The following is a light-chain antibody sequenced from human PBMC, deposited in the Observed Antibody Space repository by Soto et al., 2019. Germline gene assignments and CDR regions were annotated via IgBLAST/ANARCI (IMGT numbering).Light chain of an antibody. CDR3: SSYTSSSTYVG. CDR2: DVR. Sequence: QSALTQPASVSGSPGQSITISCTGTSSDVGGYNYVSWYQQHPGKAPKLMIYDVRNRPSGVSNRFSGSKSGKTASLTISGLQAEDEADYYCSSYTSSSTYVGFGGGTKVTV. V-gene: IGLV2-14*01. CDR1: SSDVGGYNY. J-gene: IGLJ2*01.